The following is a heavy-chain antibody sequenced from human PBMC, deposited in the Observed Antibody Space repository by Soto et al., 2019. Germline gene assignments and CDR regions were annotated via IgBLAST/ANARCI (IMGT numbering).Heavy chain of an antibody. J-gene: IGHJ4*02. D-gene: IGHD3-22*01. Sequence: GGSLRLSCAASAFTFSSYAMNWVRQAPGKGLEWVSTICYGGGTTYYADSVKGRFTISRDNSKNTLYLQMNSLRAEDTAVYYCARARDSSGFDYWGQGTLVTVSS. CDR1: AFTFSSYA. CDR3: ARARDSSGFDY. V-gene: IGHV3-23*01. CDR2: ICYGGGTT.